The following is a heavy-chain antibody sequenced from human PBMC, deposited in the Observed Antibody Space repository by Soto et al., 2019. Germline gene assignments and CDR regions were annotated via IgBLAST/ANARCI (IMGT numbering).Heavy chain of an antibody. J-gene: IGHJ6*02. CDR2: ISSSSSTI. CDR1: GFTFSSYS. Sequence: GGSLRLSCAASGFTFSSYSMNWVRQAPGKGLEWVSYISSSSSTIYYADSVKGRFTISRDNAKNSLYLQMNSLRAEDTAVYYCASEAIAAAAVYGMDVWGQGTTVTVSS. D-gene: IGHD6-13*01. V-gene: IGHV3-48*01. CDR3: ASEAIAAAAVYGMDV.